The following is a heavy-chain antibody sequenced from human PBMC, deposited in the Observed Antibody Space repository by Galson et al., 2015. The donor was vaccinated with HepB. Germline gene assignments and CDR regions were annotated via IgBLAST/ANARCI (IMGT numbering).Heavy chain of an antibody. CDR2: IKSKTDGGTT. CDR3: TTAYHSSSWYRRYYYYYGMDV. Sequence: SLRLSCAASGFTFSNAWMNWVRQAPGKGLEWVGRIKSKTDGGTTDYAAPVKGSFTISRDESKNMLYLQMNRLKTEDTAVYYCTTAYHSSSWYRRYYYYYGMDVWGQGTTVTVSS. J-gene: IGHJ6*02. V-gene: IGHV3-15*07. CDR1: GFTFSNAW. D-gene: IGHD6-13*01.